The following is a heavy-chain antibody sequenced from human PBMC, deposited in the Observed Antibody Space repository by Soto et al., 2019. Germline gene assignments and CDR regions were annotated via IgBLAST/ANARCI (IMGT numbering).Heavy chain of an antibody. J-gene: IGHJ4*02. V-gene: IGHV1-69*01. Sequence: VQLMQSGAEVKKPGASVTVSCKASGGTFSSHSINWVRQAPGQGLEWMGGIITLFGTSNYAQNFQGRVTITADQSTSTAYMELKRLTSDDTAVYYCAREVGYGDFSAALLDWGQGTLVTVAS. CDR2: IITLFGTS. CDR1: GGTFSSHS. D-gene: IGHD2-21*02. CDR3: AREVGYGDFSAALLD.